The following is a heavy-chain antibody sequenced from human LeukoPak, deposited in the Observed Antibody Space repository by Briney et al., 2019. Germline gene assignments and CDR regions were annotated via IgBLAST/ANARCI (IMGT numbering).Heavy chain of an antibody. CDR1: GFTFTSSA. D-gene: IGHD3-10*01. J-gene: IGHJ4*02. CDR3: ARGGAGDYYGSGSYSHFDY. CDR2: IVVGSGNT. Sequence: SVKVSCKASGFTFTSSAVQWVRQARGQRLEWIGWIVVGSGNTNYAQKFQGRVTITADESTSTAYMELSSLRSEDTAVYYCARGGAGDYYGSGSYSHFDYWGQGTLVTVSS. V-gene: IGHV1-58*01.